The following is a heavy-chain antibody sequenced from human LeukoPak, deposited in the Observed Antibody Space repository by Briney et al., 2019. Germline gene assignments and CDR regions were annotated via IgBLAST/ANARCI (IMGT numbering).Heavy chain of an antibody. J-gene: IGHJ4*02. Sequence: GGSLRLSCAASGFTVSSNYMSWVRQAPGKGLEWVSVIYSGGSTYYADSVEGRFTISRDNSKNTLYLQMNSLRAEDTAVYYCARGSTRIAVAVVWGQGTLVTVSS. CDR3: ARGSTRIAVAVV. V-gene: IGHV3-66*02. CDR2: IYSGGST. D-gene: IGHD6-19*01. CDR1: GFTVSSNY.